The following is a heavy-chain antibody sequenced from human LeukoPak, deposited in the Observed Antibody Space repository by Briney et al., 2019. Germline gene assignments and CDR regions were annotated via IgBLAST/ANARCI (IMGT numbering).Heavy chain of an antibody. CDR2: ISSSSSYI. Sequence: GGSLRLSCAASGFTFSSYSMNWVRQAPGKGLEWVSSISSSSSYIYYADSVKGRFTISRDNAKNSLYLQMNSLRAEDTALYYCAKDISGGIMITFGGVIADPGSRDYYYYGMDVWGQGTTVTVSS. J-gene: IGHJ6*02. CDR1: GFTFSSYS. V-gene: IGHV3-21*04. D-gene: IGHD3-16*02. CDR3: AKDISGGIMITFGGVIADPGSRDYYYYGMDV.